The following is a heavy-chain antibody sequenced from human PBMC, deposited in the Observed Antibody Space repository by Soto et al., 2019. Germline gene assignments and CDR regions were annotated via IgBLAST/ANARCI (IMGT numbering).Heavy chain of an antibody. CDR3: ARHTSYTAYCGGDCYHPFDY. Sequence: LGESLKISCKGSGYSFTSYWIGWVRQMPGKGLEWMGIIYPGDSDTRYSPSFQGQVTISADKSISTAYLQWSSLKASDTAMYYCARHTSYTAYCGGDCYHPFDYWGQGTLVTVSS. D-gene: IGHD2-21*02. CDR1: GYSFTSYW. CDR2: IYPGDSDT. J-gene: IGHJ4*02. V-gene: IGHV5-51*01.